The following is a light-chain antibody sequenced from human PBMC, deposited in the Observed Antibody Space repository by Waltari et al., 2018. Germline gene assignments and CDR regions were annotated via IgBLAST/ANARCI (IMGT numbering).Light chain of an antibody. CDR1: TRDVGAYDY. Sequence: QSALTQPPSASGSPGQSVPISCTGTTRDVGAYDYVSWYQHHPDKAPKLIIFEVNKWPSGVPDRFSGSKSGNTASLTVSGLQAEDEADYYCSSYAGTDNFVVFGGGTKLTVL. CDR3: SSYAGTDNFVV. CDR2: EVN. V-gene: IGLV2-8*01. J-gene: IGLJ2*01.